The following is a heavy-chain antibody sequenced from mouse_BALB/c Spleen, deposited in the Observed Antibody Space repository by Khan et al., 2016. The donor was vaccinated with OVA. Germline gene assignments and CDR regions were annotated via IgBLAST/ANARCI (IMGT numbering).Heavy chain of an antibody. CDR3: ARGNYYGYYFDY. Sequence: VQLKESGPGLVKPSQSLSLTCTVTGYSITSGYAWNWIRQFPGNKLEWMGYISYSGGTSYNPSLKSRISITRDTSKNQFFLQLNSVTTEDTATYYCARGNYYGYYFDYWVQGTTLTVSS. CDR1: GYSITSGYA. J-gene: IGHJ2*01. CDR2: ISYSGGT. D-gene: IGHD1-1*01. V-gene: IGHV3-2*02.